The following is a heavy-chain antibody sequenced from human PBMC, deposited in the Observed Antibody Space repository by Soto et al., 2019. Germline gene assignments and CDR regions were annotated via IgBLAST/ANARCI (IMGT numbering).Heavy chain of an antibody. CDR1: GGSISSYY. D-gene: IGHD3-10*02. V-gene: IGHV4-59*12. Sequence: PSETLSLTCTVSGGSISSYYWSWIRQPPGKGLEWIGYIYHSVSTYYNPSLKSRVIISVDRSKNQFSLKLSSVTAADTAVYYCARGPPMFYWGQGIRVTV. CDR3: ARGPPMFY. CDR2: IYHSVST. J-gene: IGHJ4*02.